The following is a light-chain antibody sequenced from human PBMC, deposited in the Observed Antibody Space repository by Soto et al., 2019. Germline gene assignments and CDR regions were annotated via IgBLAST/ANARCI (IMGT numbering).Light chain of an antibody. CDR2: DAS. V-gene: IGKV1-5*01. Sequence: DIQMTQSPSTLSAFVGDRVTLTCRASQSISSWLAWYQQKPGKAPKLLIYDASSLQSGVPSRFSGSGSGTAFTLTISSLQPDDFATYYCQHYKSFSPNFGPGTKVDIK. J-gene: IGKJ3*01. CDR1: QSISSW. CDR3: QHYKSFSPN.